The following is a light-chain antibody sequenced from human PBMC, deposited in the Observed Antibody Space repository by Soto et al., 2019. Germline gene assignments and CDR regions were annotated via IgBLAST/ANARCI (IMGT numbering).Light chain of an antibody. CDR1: QTIRSNY. V-gene: IGKV3-20*01. Sequence: ETVLTQSPGTLSLSPGERATLSCRASQTIRSNYLAWYRQTPGQAPRLLIYGASNSATGIADRFSGSGSGTDFNLISSRLEPEDFALYYCQQYGSSPWIFGQGTKVEIK. J-gene: IGKJ1*01. CDR2: GAS. CDR3: QQYGSSPWI.